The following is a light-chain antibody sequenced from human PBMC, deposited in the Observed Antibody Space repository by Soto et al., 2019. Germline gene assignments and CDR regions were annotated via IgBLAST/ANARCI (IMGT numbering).Light chain of an antibody. J-gene: IGKJ4*01. CDR2: DIF. Sequence: EIVMTQSPATLSVSQGERATLSCRASQSVGSDLAWYQQKPGQAPRLVIYDIFTTATGVPTRISGSGSGTEFTLTISSLQTEDFAVYYCLQYNSWPLTFGGGTKVDIK. CDR3: LQYNSWPLT. V-gene: IGKV3D-15*01. CDR1: QSVGSD.